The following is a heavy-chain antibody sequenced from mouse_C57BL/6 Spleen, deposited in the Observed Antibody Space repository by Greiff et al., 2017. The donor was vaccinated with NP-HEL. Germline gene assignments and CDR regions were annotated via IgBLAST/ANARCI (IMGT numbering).Heavy chain of an antibody. J-gene: IGHJ1*03. V-gene: IGHV2-5*01. CDR3: AKRRTTEGYFDV. Sequence: VHLVESGPGLVQPSQCLSITCTVSGFSLTSYGVHWVRQSPGKGLEWLGVIWRGGSTDYNAAFMSRLSITKDNSKSQVFFKMNSLQADDTAIYYCAKRRTTEGYFDVWGTGTTVTVSS. D-gene: IGHD5-5*01. CDR1: GFSLTSYG. CDR2: IWRGGST.